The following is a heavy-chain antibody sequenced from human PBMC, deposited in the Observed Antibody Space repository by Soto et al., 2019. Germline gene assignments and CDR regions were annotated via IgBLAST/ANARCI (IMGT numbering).Heavy chain of an antibody. Sequence: EVQLVESGGGLVKPGGSLRLSCAASGFTFSSYSMNWVRQAPGKGLEWVSSISSSSSYIYYADSVKGRFTISRDNAKNSLYLQMNSLRAEDTAVYYCAREPIAAAGRNDYWGQGTLVTVSS. V-gene: IGHV3-21*01. J-gene: IGHJ4*02. CDR2: ISSSSSYI. CDR3: AREPIAAAGRNDY. CDR1: GFTFSSYS. D-gene: IGHD6-13*01.